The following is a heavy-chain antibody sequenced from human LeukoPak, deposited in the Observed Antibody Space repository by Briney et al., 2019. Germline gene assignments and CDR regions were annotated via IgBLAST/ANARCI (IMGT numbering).Heavy chain of an antibody. CDR2: INHSGST. V-gene: IGHV4-34*01. J-gene: IGHJ4*02. D-gene: IGHD3-22*01. CDR1: GGSFSGYY. CDR3: ARWYYYDSSGYRYYFDY. Sequence: SQTLSLTCAVYGGSFSGYYWSWIRQPPGKGLEWIGEINHSGSTNYNPSPKSRVTISVDTSKNQFSLKLSSVTAADTAVYYCARWYYYDSSGYRYYFDYWGQGTLVTASS.